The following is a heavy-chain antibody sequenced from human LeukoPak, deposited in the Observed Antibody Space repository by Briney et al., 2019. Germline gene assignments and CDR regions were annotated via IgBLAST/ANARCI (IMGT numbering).Heavy chain of an antibody. CDR1: GASISSYY. V-gene: IGHV4-59*08. CDR3: ARHPPSGGAGAFDI. D-gene: IGHD3-16*01. Sequence: SETLSLTRTVSGASISSYYWSWIRQPPGKGLEWIGYIYYSGSTYYNPSLKSRVTISVDTSKNQFSLKLSSVTAADTAVYYCARHPPSGGAGAFDIWGQGTMVTVSS. J-gene: IGHJ3*02. CDR2: IYYSGST.